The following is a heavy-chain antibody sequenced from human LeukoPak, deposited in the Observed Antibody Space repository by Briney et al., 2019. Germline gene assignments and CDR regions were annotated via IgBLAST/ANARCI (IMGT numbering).Heavy chain of an antibody. D-gene: IGHD3-10*01. V-gene: IGHV4-59*07. Sequence: SDTLSLTCTVSGGSISSYYWSWIRQPPGKGLEWIGYIYYSGSTNYNPSLKSRVTISVDTSKNQFSLKLSSVTAADTAVYYCARGDYYGSGATGGYYFDYWGQGTLVTVSS. CDR3: ARGDYYGSGATGGYYFDY. CDR2: IYYSGST. J-gene: IGHJ4*02. CDR1: GGSISSYY.